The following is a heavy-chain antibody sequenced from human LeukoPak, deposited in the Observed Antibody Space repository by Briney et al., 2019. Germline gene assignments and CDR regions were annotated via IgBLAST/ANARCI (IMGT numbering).Heavy chain of an antibody. V-gene: IGHV3-23*01. CDR2: ISGSADNT. Sequence: GGSLRLSCTASGFTLSSYAMSWVRQAPGEGLEWVLTISGSADNTNYAEAVKGRFTISRDNSKNTMYLQMNSLRAEDTAVYYCAKQGFGCWGQGTLVTVSS. J-gene: IGHJ4*02. CDR1: GFTLSSYA. CDR3: AKQGFGC.